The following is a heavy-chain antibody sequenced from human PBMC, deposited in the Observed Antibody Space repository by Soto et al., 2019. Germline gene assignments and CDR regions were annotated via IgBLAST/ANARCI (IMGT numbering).Heavy chain of an antibody. J-gene: IGHJ6*02. D-gene: IGHD2-8*01. CDR2: IYYSGST. Sequence: PSETLSLTCTVSGGSISSYYWSWIRQPPGKGLEWIGYIYYSGSTNYNPSLKSRVTISVDTSKNQFSLKLSSVTAADTAVYYCATDIMRTNYYYYGLDVWGQGTTVTVSS. V-gene: IGHV4-59*01. CDR1: GGSISSYY. CDR3: ATDIMRTNYYYYGLDV.